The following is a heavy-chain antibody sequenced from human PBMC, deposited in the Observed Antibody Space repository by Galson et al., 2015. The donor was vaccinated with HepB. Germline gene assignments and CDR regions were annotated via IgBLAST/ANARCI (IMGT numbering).Heavy chain of an antibody. V-gene: IGHV1-58*02. CDR2: IVVGSGNT. D-gene: IGHD2-15*01. CDR3: AAGTYCSGGSCYLSPDY. J-gene: IGHJ4*02. Sequence: SVKVSCKASGFTFTSSAMQWVRQARGQRLEWIGWIVVGSGNTNYAQKFQERVTITRDVSTSTAYMELSSLRSEDTAVYYCAAGTYCSGGSCYLSPDYWGQGTLVTVSS. CDR1: GFTFTSSA.